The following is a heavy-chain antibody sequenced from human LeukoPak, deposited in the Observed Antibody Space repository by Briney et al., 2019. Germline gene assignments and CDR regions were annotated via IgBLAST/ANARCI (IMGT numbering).Heavy chain of an antibody. D-gene: IGHD2-8*01. V-gene: IGHV3-74*01. CDR3: ARESGYCTNGVCRYYFDY. CDR1: GITFGNNW. CDR2: INSDGSST. Sequence: GGSLRLSCAASGITFGNNWMHWVRQGPGKGLVWVSRINSDGSSTSYADSVKGRFTISRDNAKNTLYLQMNSLRAEDTAVYYCARESGYCTNGVCRYYFDYWGQGTLVTVSS. J-gene: IGHJ4*02.